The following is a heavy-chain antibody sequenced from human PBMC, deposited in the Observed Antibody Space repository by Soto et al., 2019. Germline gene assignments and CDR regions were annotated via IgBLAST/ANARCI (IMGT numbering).Heavy chain of an antibody. CDR3: ARDIVVVPAAPSVGENWFDP. J-gene: IGHJ5*02. D-gene: IGHD2-2*01. Sequence: LSLTWTVSGGSISSGNYYWSWIRQAPGKGLEWVSYISSSSSYTNYADSVKGRFTISRDNAKNSLYLQMNSLRAEDTAVYYCARDIVVVPAAPSVGENWFDPWGQGTLVTVSS. V-gene: IGHV3-11*05. CDR1: GGSISSGNYY. CDR2: ISSSSSYT.